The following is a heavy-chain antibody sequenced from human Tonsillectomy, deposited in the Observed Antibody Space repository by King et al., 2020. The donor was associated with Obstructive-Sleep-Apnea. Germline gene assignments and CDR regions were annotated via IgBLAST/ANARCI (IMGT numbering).Heavy chain of an antibody. Sequence: VQLVESGGGVVQPGRSLRLSCAASGFTFSSYGMHWVRQAPGKGLEWVAVISYDASNKYYSDSVKGRFTISRDNSKNTLYLPMNSLKAEETAWYYCAKDRRGYGTTLAYWGQGTLVTVSS. V-gene: IGHV3-30*18. CDR2: ISYDASNK. J-gene: IGHJ4*02. CDR3: AKDRRGYGTTLAY. CDR1: GFTFSSYG. D-gene: IGHD1-14*01.